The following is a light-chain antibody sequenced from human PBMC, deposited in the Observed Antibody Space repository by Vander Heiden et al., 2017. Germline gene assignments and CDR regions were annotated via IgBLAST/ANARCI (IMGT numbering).Light chain of an antibody. CDR1: QDIRQS. Sequence: DIQLTQSPPSLSASLGDRVTITCQASQDIRQSLNWYQQTPGKAPKLLIYDASHSGTGVPSRFSGGGSGTDFTLSISRLQPEDIGTYYCQHYDRLPPLFTFGPGTKV. J-gene: IGKJ3*01. CDR3: QHYDRLPPLFT. V-gene: IGKV1-33*01. CDR2: DAS.